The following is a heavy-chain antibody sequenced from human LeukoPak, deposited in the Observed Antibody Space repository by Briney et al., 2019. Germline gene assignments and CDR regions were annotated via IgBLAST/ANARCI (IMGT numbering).Heavy chain of an antibody. CDR3: ARQYNWKFGAFDI. V-gene: IGHV4-61*01. Sequence: PSETLSLTCTVSGVSVSSGSYYWSWIRQPPGKGLEWIGYIYYSGSTNSNPSLKSRVTISVDTSKNQFSLKLSSVTAADTAVYYCARQYNWKFGAFDIWGQGTMVTVSS. D-gene: IGHD1-1*01. CDR2: IYYSGST. CDR1: GVSVSSGSYY. J-gene: IGHJ3*02.